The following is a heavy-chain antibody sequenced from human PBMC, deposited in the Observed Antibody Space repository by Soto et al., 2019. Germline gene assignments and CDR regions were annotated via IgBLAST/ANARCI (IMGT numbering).Heavy chain of an antibody. CDR1: GGTFSSYA. D-gene: IGHD1-26*01. V-gene: IGHV1-69*12. J-gene: IGHJ6*02. Sequence: QVQLVQSGAEVKKPGSSVKVSCKASGGTFSSYAISWVRQAPGQGLEWMGGIIPIFGTANYAQKFQGRVTITGDESTSTAYMELSSLRAEDTAVYYCARGSVYDKWGGNYYYGMDVWGQGSTVTVSS. CDR2: IIPIFGTA. CDR3: ARGSVYDKWGGNYYYGMDV.